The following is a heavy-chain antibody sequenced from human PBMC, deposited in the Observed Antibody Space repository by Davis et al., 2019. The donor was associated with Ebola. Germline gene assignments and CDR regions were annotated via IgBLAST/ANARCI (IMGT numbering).Heavy chain of an antibody. CDR2: IYYSGST. Sequence: MPSETLSLTCTVSGGPISSYYWSWIRQPPGKGLEWIGYIYYSGSTNYNPSLKSRVTISVDTSKNQFSLKLSSVTAADTAVYYCARQRGEYNWFDPWGQGTLVTVSS. D-gene: IGHD5-12*01. J-gene: IGHJ5*02. CDR1: GGPISSYY. CDR3: ARQRGEYNWFDP. V-gene: IGHV4-59*08.